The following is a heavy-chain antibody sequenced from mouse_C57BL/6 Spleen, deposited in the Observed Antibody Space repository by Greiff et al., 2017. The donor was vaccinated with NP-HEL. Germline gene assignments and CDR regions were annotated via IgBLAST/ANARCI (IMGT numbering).Heavy chain of an antibody. CDR2: IYPGDGDT. Sequence: VQLQQSGPELVKPGASVKISCKASGYAFSSSWMNWVKQRPGKGLEWIGRIYPGDGDTNYNGKFKGKATLTADKSSSTAYMQLSSLTSEDSAVYFCARRRYYFDYWGQGTTLTVSS. CDR3: ARRRYYFDY. CDR1: GYAFSSSW. J-gene: IGHJ2*01. V-gene: IGHV1-82*01.